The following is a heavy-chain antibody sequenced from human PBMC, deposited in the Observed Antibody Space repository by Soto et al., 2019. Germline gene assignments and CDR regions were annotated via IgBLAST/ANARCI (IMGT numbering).Heavy chain of an antibody. D-gene: IGHD6-13*01. CDR3: ARDTSSWAPPNDY. CDR2: ISAYNGNT. V-gene: IGHV1-18*01. J-gene: IGHJ4*02. Sequence: QVQLVQSGADVKNPGASVNVSCKDSGYTFTSYGISWVRQAPGQGLEWMGWISAYNGNTNYAQKRQGRVTMTTDTYTSRAYMKQRSLRSNYTAVYYCARDTSSWAPPNDYCGQGTLVTVSS. CDR1: GYTFTSYG.